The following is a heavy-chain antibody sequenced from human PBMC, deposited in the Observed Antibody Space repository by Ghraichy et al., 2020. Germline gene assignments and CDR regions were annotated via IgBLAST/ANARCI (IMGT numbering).Heavy chain of an antibody. J-gene: IGHJ6*03. CDR3: ARLILEPWGHYYYYYMDV. CDR1: GGSISSYY. Sequence: SETLSLTCTVSGGSISSYYWSWIRQPPGKGLEWIGYIYYSGSTNYNPSLKSRVTISVDTSKNQFSLKLSSVTAADTAVYYCARLILEPWGHYYYYYMDVWGKGTTVTVSS. D-gene: IGHD7-27*01. V-gene: IGHV4-59*01. CDR2: IYYSGST.